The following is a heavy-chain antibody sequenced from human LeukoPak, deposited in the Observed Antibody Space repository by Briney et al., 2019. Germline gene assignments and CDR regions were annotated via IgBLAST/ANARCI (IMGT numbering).Heavy chain of an antibody. J-gene: IGHJ4*02. D-gene: IGHD2-2*01. CDR3: ARAPQIVVVPAAMPHPFDY. V-gene: IGHV3-30-3*01. CDR1: GFPFSSYA. CDR2: ISYDGSNK. Sequence: GGSLRLSCAASGFPFSSYAMHWVRQAPGKGLEWVAVISYDGSNKYYADSVKGRFTISRDNSKNTLYLQMNSLRAEDTAVYYCARAPQIVVVPAAMPHPFDYWGQGTLVTVSS.